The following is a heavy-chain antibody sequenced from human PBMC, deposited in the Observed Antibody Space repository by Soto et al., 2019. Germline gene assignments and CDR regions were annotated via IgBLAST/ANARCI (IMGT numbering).Heavy chain of an antibody. V-gene: IGHV2-5*01. J-gene: IGHJ5*02. CDR3: AKSGSSGWYGWFDP. CDR1: GFSLRTSGVG. Sequence: SGPTLVNPTQPLTLTCIFSGFSLRTSGVGVGWIGQPPGKALEWLGFIYWNDDKRYSPSLKSRLTITKDTSKNQVVLTMTNMDPVDTATYYCAKSGSSGWYGWFDPWGQGTLVTVSS. CDR2: IYWNDDK. D-gene: IGHD6-19*01.